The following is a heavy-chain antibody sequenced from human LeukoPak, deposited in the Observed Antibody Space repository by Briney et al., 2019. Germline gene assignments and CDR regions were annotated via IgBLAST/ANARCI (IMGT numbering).Heavy chain of an antibody. CDR1: GFTFSTHA. CDR3: GRDPHHIGWGFLDY. Sequence: GGSLRLSCAASGFTFSTHAMHWVRQAPGKGLEWLAIIWSDGSNKFYSDSVEGRFTLSRDNSKNTVYLQMDSLRAEDTAVYYCGRDPHHIGWGFLDYWGQGTLVTVSS. D-gene: IGHD6-19*01. CDR2: IWSDGSNK. J-gene: IGHJ4*02. V-gene: IGHV3-33*01.